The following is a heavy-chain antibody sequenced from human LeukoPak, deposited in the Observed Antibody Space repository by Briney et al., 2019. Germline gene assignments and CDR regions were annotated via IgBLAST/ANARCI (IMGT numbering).Heavy chain of an antibody. CDR3: AREISSWYRTEGRFDP. V-gene: IGHV3-7*01. CDR1: GFTFSSYW. Sequence: PGGSLRLSCAAPGFTFSSYWMSWVRQAPGKGLEWVANIKQDGSEKYYVDSVNGRFTISRDNAKNSLYLQMNSLRAEDTAVYYCAREISSWYRTEGRFDPWGQGTLVTVSS. D-gene: IGHD6-13*01. CDR2: IKQDGSEK. J-gene: IGHJ5*02.